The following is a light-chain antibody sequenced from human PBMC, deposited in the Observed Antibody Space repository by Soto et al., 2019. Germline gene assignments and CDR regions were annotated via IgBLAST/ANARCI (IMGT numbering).Light chain of an antibody. CDR1: RSDVGGFNY. V-gene: IGLV2-11*01. CDR3: CSYAGSYTNWV. CDR2: AVS. Sequence: QSVLTQPRSVSGSPGQSVTISCTGTRSDVGGFNYVSWYQQHPGKAPKLMIYAVSKRPSGVPDRFSGSRSGNTASLTISGLQAKDEADYYCCSYAGSYTNWVFGGGTKLTVL. J-gene: IGLJ3*02.